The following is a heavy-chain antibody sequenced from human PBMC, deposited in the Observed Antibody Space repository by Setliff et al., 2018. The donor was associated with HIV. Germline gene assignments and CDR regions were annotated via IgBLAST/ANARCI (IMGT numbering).Heavy chain of an antibody. CDR2: IFYSGNP. CDR3: ARAYGSERLNWFDP. V-gene: IGHV4-59*01. D-gene: IGHD3-10*01. J-gene: IGHJ5*02. Sequence: SETLSLTCTVSGGSMNKYSWSWIRQSPGRRMEWIGYIFYSGNPNYNPSLKGRITISLDTSKKQFSLRLRSVTAADTAVYYCARAYGSERLNWFDPWGQGTLVTVSS. CDR1: GGSMNKYS.